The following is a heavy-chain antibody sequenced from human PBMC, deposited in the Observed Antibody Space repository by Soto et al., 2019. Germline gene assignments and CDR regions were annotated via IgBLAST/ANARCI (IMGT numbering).Heavy chain of an antibody. D-gene: IGHD3-3*01. V-gene: IGHV1-69*06. Sequence: SVKVSCKASGGTFSSYAISWVRQAPGQGLEWMGGIIPIFGTANYAQKFQGRVTITADKSTSTAYMELSSLRSEDTAVYYCARGGITIFGVAPFDYWGQGPLVTVSS. CDR1: GGTFSSYA. J-gene: IGHJ4*02. CDR3: ARGGITIFGVAPFDY. CDR2: IIPIFGTA.